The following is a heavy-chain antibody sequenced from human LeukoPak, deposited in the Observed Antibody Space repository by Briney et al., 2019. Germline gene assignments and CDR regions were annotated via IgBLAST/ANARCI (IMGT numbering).Heavy chain of an antibody. J-gene: IGHJ4*02. Sequence: GGSLRLSCAASGFSFNTYAMHWVRQAPGKGLEYVSAINYNGDSTYYANSVKGRFIISRDNSKKALFLQMGSLRAEDTAVYYCARDSGGDTYNDYFDSWGQGTLVTVSS. D-gene: IGHD5-24*01. CDR2: INYNGDST. V-gene: IGHV3-64*01. CDR3: ARDSGGDTYNDYFDS. CDR1: GFSFNTYA.